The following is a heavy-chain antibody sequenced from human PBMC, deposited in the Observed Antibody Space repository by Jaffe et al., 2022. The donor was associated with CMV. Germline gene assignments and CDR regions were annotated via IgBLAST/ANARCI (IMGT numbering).Heavy chain of an antibody. Sequence: EVQLVESGGGLVKPGGSLRLSCAASGFTFSSYSMNWVRQAPGKGLEWVSSISSSSSYIYYADSVKGRFTISRDNAKNSLYLQMNSLRAEDTAVYYCARDRTPSTPGHGMDVWGQGTTVTVSS. CDR2: ISSSSSYI. V-gene: IGHV3-21*01. J-gene: IGHJ6*02. CDR1: GFTFSSYS. CDR3: ARDRTPSTPGHGMDV.